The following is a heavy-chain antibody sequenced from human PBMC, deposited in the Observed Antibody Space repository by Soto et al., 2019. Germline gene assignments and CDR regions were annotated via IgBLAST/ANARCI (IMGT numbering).Heavy chain of an antibody. CDR1: GGSMRSNNR. CDR2: IFHSGST. J-gene: IGHJ4*02. D-gene: IGHD1-26*01. V-gene: IGHV4-4*02. Sequence: SETLSLTCAVSGGSMRSNNRWSWVRQPPGKGLEWIGEIFHSGSTNYNPSLKTRVTISVDKSKNQFSLKLSSVTAADTAVYYCARVYSGSYSDSWGQGTLVTGS. CDR3: ARVYSGSYSDS.